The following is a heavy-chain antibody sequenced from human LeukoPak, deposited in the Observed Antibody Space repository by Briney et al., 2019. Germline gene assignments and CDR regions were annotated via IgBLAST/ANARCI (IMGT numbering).Heavy chain of an antibody. CDR3: AKAQYYGSGSSRFDY. D-gene: IGHD3-10*01. V-gene: IGHV3-23*01. CDR1: VFTFSSYA. J-gene: IGHJ4*02. CDR2: ISGSGGST. Sequence: GGSLRLSCAASVFTFSSYAMSWVRQAPGKGLKCVSAISGSGGSTYYADSVKGRFTISRDNSKNTLYLQMNSLRAEDTAVYYCAKAQYYGSGSSRFDYWGQGTLVTVSS.